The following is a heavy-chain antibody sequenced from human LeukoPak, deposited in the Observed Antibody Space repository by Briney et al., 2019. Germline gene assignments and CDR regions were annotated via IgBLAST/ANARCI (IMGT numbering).Heavy chain of an antibody. CDR2: ISSSSPYI. CDR3: ARLYSRVGPFDY. Sequence: PGGSPRLSCAASGFTFSDYSMNWVRQAPGKGLEWVASISSSSPYIYCTDSVKGRFTISRDNAKNSLYLQMNSLRADDTAVYYCARLYSRVGPFDYWGQGTLVTVSS. D-gene: IGHD5-18*01. J-gene: IGHJ4*02. V-gene: IGHV3-21*01. CDR1: GFTFSDYS.